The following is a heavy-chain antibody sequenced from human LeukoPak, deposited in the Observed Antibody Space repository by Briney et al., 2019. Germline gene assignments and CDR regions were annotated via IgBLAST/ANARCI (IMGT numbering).Heavy chain of an antibody. CDR1: GFTISRYC. J-gene: IGHJ6*02. Sequence: WETLCLTCTASGFTISRYCRNWIRRPPGKGLEWSADIYYSGNTNYNPSHKSRVTISVSTSRNQFSLKLTSVTAADTAVYYCARRGGIPSGGMDVWGQGTTVTVSS. V-gene: IGHV4-59*08. D-gene: IGHD1-1*01. CDR2: IYYSGNT. CDR3: ARRGGIPSGGMDV.